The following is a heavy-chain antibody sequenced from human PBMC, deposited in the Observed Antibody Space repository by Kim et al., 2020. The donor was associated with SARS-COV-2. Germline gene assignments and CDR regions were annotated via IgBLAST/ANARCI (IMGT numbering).Heavy chain of an antibody. D-gene: IGHD2-15*01. V-gene: IGHV3-23*01. Sequence: RGRITITIDNSKHTLELQMNSLRAEDTAVYYCAKAYPRYCSGGSCYSFDYWGQGTLVTVSS. CDR3: AKAYPRYCSGGSCYSFDY. J-gene: IGHJ4*02.